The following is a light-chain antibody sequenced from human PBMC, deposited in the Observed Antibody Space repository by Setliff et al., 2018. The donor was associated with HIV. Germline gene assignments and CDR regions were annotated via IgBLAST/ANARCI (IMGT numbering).Light chain of an antibody. Sequence: QSALTQPPSASGTPGQRVTISCSGSSSNIGSNTVNWYQQLPGTAPKLLIYGNNNRPSGVPDRFSGSKSGTSASLAITGLQAEDEADYYCQSYDSSLSGSVFGTGTKVTVL. V-gene: IGLV1-40*01. J-gene: IGLJ1*01. CDR2: GNN. CDR3: QSYDSSLSGSV. CDR1: SSNIGSNT.